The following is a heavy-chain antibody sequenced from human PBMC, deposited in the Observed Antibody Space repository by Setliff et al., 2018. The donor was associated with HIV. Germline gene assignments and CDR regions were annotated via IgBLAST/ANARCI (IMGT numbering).Heavy chain of an antibody. CDR2: ISGSGSTI. V-gene: IGHV3-48*03. D-gene: IGHD4-4*01. J-gene: IGHJ6*02. CDR1: GFTFSTSE. CDR3: VRDITTCWDV. Sequence: GGSLRLSCAASGFTFSTSEMNWVRQAPGKGLEWVSYISGSGSTIYYADSVKGRFTISRDNSKNSLNLQMNSLRAEDTAVYYCVRDITTCWDVWGQGTTVTVSS.